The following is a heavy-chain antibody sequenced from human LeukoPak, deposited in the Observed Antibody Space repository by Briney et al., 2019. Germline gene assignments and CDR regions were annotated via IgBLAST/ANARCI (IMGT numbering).Heavy chain of an antibody. V-gene: IGHV3-53*01. CDR2: IYSGGST. CDR3: ARIVVVPAAGWTFDY. D-gene: IGHD2-2*01. Sequence: GGSLRLSCAASGFTFSSYAMHWVRQAPGKGLEWVAVIYSGGSTYYADSVKGRFTISRDNSKNTLYLQMNSLRAEDTAVYYCARIVVVPAAGWTFDYWGQGTLATVSS. CDR1: GFTFSSYA. J-gene: IGHJ4*02.